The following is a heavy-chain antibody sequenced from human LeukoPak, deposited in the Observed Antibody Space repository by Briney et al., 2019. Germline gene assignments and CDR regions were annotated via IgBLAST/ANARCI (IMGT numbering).Heavy chain of an antibody. J-gene: IGHJ4*02. D-gene: IGHD3-10*01. CDR2: IYSGGTT. CDR3: ARKSDSLMLRGGDC. Sequence: GGSLRLSCAASEFSVSSNYMTWVRQAPGKGLECVSIIYSGGTTYYADSVRGRFTFSRDNSKNTLYLQMDRLRVEDKAVYYCARKSDSLMLRGGDCWGQGTLVTVSS. V-gene: IGHV3-66*01. CDR1: EFSVSSNY.